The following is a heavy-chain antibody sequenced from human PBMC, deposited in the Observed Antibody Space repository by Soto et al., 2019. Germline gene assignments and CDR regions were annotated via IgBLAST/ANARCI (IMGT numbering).Heavy chain of an antibody. Sequence: EVLLLESGGGLVQPGGSLRLSCAASGFTFSKSAMSWVRQAPGKGLEWVSSISDSGAGTYYADSVKGRFTIFRDHTKNTLSLQMNNLRAEDTAIYYCAKSVEFFWCGYGDWGQGILVTVSS. CDR2: ISDSGAGT. V-gene: IGHV3-23*01. CDR1: GFTFSKSA. CDR3: AKSVEFFWCGYGD. D-gene: IGHD3-3*01. J-gene: IGHJ4*02.